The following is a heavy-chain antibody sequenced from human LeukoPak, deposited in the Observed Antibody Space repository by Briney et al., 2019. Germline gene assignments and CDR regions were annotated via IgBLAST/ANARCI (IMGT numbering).Heavy chain of an antibody. D-gene: IGHD2-2*03. CDR3: ARDGYCSSTSCRYYYYMDV. CDR2: IIPIFGTA. CDR1: GGTFSSYA. J-gene: IGHJ6*03. V-gene: IGHV1-69*13. Sequence: ASVKVSCKASGGTFSSYAISWVRQAPGQGLEWMGGIIPIFGTANYAQKFQGRVTITADESTSTACMELSSLRSEDTAVYYCARDGYCSSTSCRYYYYMDVWGKGTTVTISS.